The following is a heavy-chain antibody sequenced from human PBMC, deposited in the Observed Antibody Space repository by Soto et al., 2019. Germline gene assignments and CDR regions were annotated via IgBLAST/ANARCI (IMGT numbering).Heavy chain of an antibody. CDR2: IYPGDSDT. CDR1: AHSFTSYW. V-gene: IGHV5-51*01. CDR3: ARCTRYCSGGSCCSDAFDI. D-gene: IGHD2-15*01. Sequence: PXESLKISCKGSAHSFTSYWIVWVRQMPGKGLEWMGIIYPGDSDTRYSPSFQGQVTISADRSISTAYLQWSSLKASDTAMYYCARCTRYCSGGSCCSDAFDIWGQGTMVTVS. J-gene: IGHJ3*02.